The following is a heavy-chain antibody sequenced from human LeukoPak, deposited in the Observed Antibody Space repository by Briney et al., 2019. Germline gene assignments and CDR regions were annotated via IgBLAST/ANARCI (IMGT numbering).Heavy chain of an antibody. CDR1: GFRFDDYG. J-gene: IGHJ6*03. CDR2: TNWDGAST. D-gene: IGHD2-2*01. CDR3: GRVYCSTTSCYDYYDYYMDV. V-gene: IGHV3-20*04. Sequence: GGSLRLSCTASGFRFDDYGMSWVRNVQGKGLEWVSGTNWDGASTGYADSVKRRFTISREDVKNFLYLQTNSLRVEDTALYFCGRVYCSTTSCYDYYDYYMDVWGKGTTVTVSS.